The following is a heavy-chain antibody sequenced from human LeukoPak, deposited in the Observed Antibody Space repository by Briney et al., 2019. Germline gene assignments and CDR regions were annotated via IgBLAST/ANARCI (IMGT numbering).Heavy chain of an antibody. Sequence: GGSLRLSCAASGFTFSSYEMNWVRQAPGKGLEWVSYISSSGSTIIYADSVKGRFTISRDNAKNSLYLQMNSLRAEDTAVYYCARDPSRGSTAGGVDIWGQGTMVTVSS. CDR1: GFTFSSYE. CDR3: ARDPSRGSTAGGVDI. J-gene: IGHJ3*02. V-gene: IGHV3-48*03. D-gene: IGHD2-21*01. CDR2: ISSSGSTI.